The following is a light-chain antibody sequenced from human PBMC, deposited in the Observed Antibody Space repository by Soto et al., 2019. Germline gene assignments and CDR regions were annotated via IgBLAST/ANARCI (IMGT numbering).Light chain of an antibody. CDR1: NSNIGDAS. V-gene: IGLV1-51*01. J-gene: IGLJ7*01. Sequence: QSVLTQPPSVSAAPGQRVTISCSGSNSNIGDASVAWYQQLPGTAPKLLIYDNHKRPSGIPDRFSGAKSGTSATLGITGLQSGDEADYYCGRWDRSLNAEVFGGGTQLTVL. CDR3: GRWDRSLNAEV. CDR2: DNH.